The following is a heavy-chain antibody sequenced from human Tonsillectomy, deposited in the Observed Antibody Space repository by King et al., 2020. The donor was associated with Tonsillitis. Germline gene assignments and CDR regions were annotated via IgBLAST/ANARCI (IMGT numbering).Heavy chain of an antibody. V-gene: IGHV3-30-3*01. Sequence: VQLVESGGGVVQPGRSLRLSCAASGFTFSRDTMHWVRQAPGKGLEWVAVISYDGSNKYYADSVKGRFTISRDNSKNTLYLQMNSLRAEDTAVYYCARDAPLEDFGAGRLPWSERGMDVWGQGTTVIVSS. J-gene: IGHJ6*02. D-gene: IGHD2-21*01. CDR1: GFTFSRDT. CDR2: ISYDGSNK. CDR3: ARDAPLEDFGAGRLPWSERGMDV.